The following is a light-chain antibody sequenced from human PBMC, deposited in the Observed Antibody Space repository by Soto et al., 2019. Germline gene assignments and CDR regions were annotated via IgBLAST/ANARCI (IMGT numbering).Light chain of an antibody. CDR2: AAS. CDR3: QQSYNSPQT. J-gene: IGKJ1*01. Sequence: DIQMTQSPSSLSASVGDRVTITCQASQSISSYLNWYQQKPGKAPKVLIYAASSLQSGVPSRFSGIGSGTDFTLTITNLQPEYFATYSCQQSYNSPQTFGQGTKVDIK. V-gene: IGKV1-39*01. CDR1: QSISSY.